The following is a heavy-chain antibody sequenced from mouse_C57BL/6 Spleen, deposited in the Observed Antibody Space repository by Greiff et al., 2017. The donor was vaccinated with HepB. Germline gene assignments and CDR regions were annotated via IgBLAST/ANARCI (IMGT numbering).Heavy chain of an antibody. Sequence: EVQLQQSGPGLVKPSQSLSLTCSVTGYSITSGYYWNWIRQFPGNKLEWMGYISYDGSNNYNPSLKNRISITRDTSKNQFFLKLNSVTTEDTATYYCARDPKWFAYWGQGTLVTVSA. CDR1: GYSITSGYY. V-gene: IGHV3-6*01. J-gene: IGHJ3*01. CDR3: ARDPKWFAY. CDR2: ISYDGSN.